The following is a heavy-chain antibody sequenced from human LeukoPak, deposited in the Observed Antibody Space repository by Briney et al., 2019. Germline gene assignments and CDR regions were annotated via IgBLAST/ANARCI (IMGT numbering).Heavy chain of an antibody. D-gene: IGHD3-3*01. Sequence: XXXXXVRXAXGKGXXWXXXIXXVGSSTSYSDSVKCRFTISRDNAKNTLYLQMNSLRAEDTAVYYCARDSEGSRITIFGVVDYWGQGTLVTVSS. CDR3: ARDSEGSRITIFGVVDY. CDR2: IXXVGSST. CDR1: XX. V-gene: IGHV3-74*01. J-gene: IGHJ4*02.